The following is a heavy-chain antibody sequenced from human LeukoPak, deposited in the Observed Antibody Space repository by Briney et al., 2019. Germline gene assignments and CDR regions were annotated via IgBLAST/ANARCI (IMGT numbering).Heavy chain of an antibody. CDR2: VYYSGST. D-gene: IGHD1-26*01. J-gene: IGHJ4*02. CDR1: GGSISSYY. V-gene: IGHV4-59*08. CDR3: ARHGGGTYLQY. Sequence: SETLSLTCTVSGGSISSYYWSWIRQPPGRGLEWIGYVYYSGSTNYNSSLKSRVTISVDASKNQFSLNLRSVTAADTAVYYCARHGGGTYLQYWGQGALVIVSA.